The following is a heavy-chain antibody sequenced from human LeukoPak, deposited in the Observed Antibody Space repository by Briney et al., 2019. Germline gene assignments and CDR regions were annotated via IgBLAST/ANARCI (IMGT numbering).Heavy chain of an antibody. CDR2: IYTGGST. J-gene: IGHJ4*02. V-gene: IGHV4-4*07. CDR3: ARSRDGYNFSPFDC. CDR1: GGSISSYY. D-gene: IGHD5-24*01. Sequence: SVTLSLTCTVSGGSISSYYWSWIRQPAGKGLEWIGRIYTGGSTNYNPSLKSRVSISVDTSKNQFSLKLSSVTAADTAVYYCARSRDGYNFSPFDCWGQGTLVTVSS.